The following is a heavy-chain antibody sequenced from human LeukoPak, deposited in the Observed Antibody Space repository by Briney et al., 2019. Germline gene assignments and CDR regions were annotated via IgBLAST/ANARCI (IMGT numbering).Heavy chain of an antibody. V-gene: IGHV3-23*01. D-gene: IGHD6-13*01. J-gene: IGHJ5*02. CDR1: GFTFSSYA. Sequence: GGSLRLSCAASGFTFSSYAMSWVRQAPGKGLEWVSAISGSGGSTYYADSVKGRFTISRDNSKNTLYLQMNSLRAEDTAVYYCAKEESYRQTAAGYLSDWFDPWGQGTLVTVSS. CDR2: ISGSGGST. CDR3: AKEESYRQTAAGYLSDWFDP.